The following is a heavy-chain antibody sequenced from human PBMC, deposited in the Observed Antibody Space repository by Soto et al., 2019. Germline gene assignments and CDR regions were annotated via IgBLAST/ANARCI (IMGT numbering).Heavy chain of an antibody. CDR1: GFTFSSYG. CDR3: AKGGLPAADYYYYYYMDV. V-gene: IGHV3-30*18. CDR2: ISYDGSNK. Sequence: QVQLVESGGGVVQPGRSLRLSCAASGFTFSSYGMHWVRQAPGKGLEWVAVISYDGSNKYYADSVKGRFTISRDNSKNTLYLPMNSLRAEDTSVYYCAKGGLPAADYYYYYYMDVWGKGTTVTVSS. J-gene: IGHJ6*03. D-gene: IGHD2-2*01.